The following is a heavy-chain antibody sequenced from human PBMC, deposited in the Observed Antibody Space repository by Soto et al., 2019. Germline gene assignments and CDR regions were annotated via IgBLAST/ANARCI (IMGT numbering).Heavy chain of an antibody. J-gene: IGHJ4*02. V-gene: IGHV1-46*01. Sequence: GASVKVSCKASGYTFTGYYMNWVRQAPGQGLEWMGVINPSGGYTTYGQRFLGRLSMTRDTSTNTVYMELSGLRFEDTAVYYCARGGSLVGGTAPFDYWGQGSRVTVSS. CDR2: INPSGGYT. CDR3: ARGGSLVGGTAPFDY. D-gene: IGHD2-21*02. CDR1: GYTFTGYY.